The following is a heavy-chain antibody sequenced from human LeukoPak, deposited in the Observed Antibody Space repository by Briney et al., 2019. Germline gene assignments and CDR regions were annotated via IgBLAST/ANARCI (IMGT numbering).Heavy chain of an antibody. Sequence: GASVKVSCKASGGTFSSYAISWVRQAPGQGLEWMGRIIPILGIANYAQKFQGRVTITADKSTSTAYMELSSLRSEDTAVYYCARGLNYDSSDDYWGQGTLVTVSS. D-gene: IGHD3-22*01. V-gene: IGHV1-69*04. CDR3: ARGLNYDSSDDY. CDR2: IIPILGIA. CDR1: GGTFSSYA. J-gene: IGHJ4*02.